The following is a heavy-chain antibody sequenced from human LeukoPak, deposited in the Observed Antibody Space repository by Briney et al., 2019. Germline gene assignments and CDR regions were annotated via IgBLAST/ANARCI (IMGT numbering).Heavy chain of an antibody. CDR1: GFTFISYS. J-gene: IGHJ4*02. D-gene: IGHD3-10*01. V-gene: IGHV3-21*05. Sequence: GGSLRLSCAASGFTFISYSMNWVRQAPGKGLEWVSYISSSSSYIYYADSVKDRFTISRDNAKNSLYLQMNSLRAEDTAVYYCARDVSGSYYRDDFDYWGQGTLVTVSS. CDR3: ARDVSGSYYRDDFDY. CDR2: ISSSSSYI.